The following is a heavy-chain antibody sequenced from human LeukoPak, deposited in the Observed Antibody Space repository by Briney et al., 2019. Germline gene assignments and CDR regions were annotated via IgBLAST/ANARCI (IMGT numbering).Heavy chain of an antibody. CDR3: AKDRTYDDPYFLYDSSGYYYPGIFDY. D-gene: IGHD3-22*01. Sequence: GGSLRLSCAASGFTFSSCAMSWVRQAPGKGLEWVSAISGSGGSTYYADSVKGRFTISRDNSKNTLYLQMNSLGAEDTAVYYCAKDRTYDDPYFLYDSSGYYYPGIFDYWGQGTLVTVSS. V-gene: IGHV3-23*01. CDR1: GFTFSSCA. J-gene: IGHJ4*02. CDR2: ISGSGGST.